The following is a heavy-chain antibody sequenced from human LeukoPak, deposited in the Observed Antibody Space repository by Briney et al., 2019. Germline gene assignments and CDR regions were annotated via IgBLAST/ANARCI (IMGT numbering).Heavy chain of an antibody. V-gene: IGHV4-59*01. CDR1: GGSISSYY. Sequence: PSETLSLTCAVSGGSISSYYWSWIRQPPGKGLEWIGYIYYSGSTNYNPSLKSRVTISVDTSKNQFSLKLSSVTAADTAVYYCASSSGSSGYDAFDIWGQGTMVTVSS. J-gene: IGHJ3*02. D-gene: IGHD3-22*01. CDR3: ASSSGSSGYDAFDI. CDR2: IYYSGST.